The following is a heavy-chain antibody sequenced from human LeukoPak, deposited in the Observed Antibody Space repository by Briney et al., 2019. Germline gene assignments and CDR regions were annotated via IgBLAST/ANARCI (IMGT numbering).Heavy chain of an antibody. Sequence: GGSLRLSCAASGFTFSDYYMSWIRQAPGKGLEWVAVISYDGSNKYYADSVKGRFTISRDNSKNTLYLQMNSLRAEDTAVYYCARGGEVVVVTIFDYWGQGTLVTVSS. CDR3: ARGGEVVVVTIFDY. CDR2: ISYDGSNK. V-gene: IGHV3-30-3*01. D-gene: IGHD3-22*01. CDR1: GFTFSDYY. J-gene: IGHJ4*02.